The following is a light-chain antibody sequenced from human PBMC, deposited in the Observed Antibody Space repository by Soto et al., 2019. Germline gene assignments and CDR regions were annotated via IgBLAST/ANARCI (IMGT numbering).Light chain of an antibody. CDR1: STDVGEYNY. J-gene: IGLJ2*01. Sequence: QSVLTQPPSASGSPGQSVTIPCAGTSTDVGEYNYVSWYQQHPGKVPKLIIFEVNKLPSGVPDRFSGSKSGDTASLTVSGLQAEDEADYYCSSFVGAPVIFGGGTKLTVL. CDR3: SSFVGAPVI. CDR2: EVN. V-gene: IGLV2-8*01.